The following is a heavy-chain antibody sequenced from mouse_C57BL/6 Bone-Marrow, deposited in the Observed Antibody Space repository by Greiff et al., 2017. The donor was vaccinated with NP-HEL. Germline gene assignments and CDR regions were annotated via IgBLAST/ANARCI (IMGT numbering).Heavy chain of an antibody. V-gene: IGHV1-4*01. J-gene: IGHJ1*03. Sequence: LQESGAELARPGASVKMSCKASGYTFTSYTMHWVKQRPGQGLEWIGYINPSSGYTKYNQKFKDKATLTADKSSSTAYMQLSSLTSEDSAVYYCASPYYYGSSFGYFDVWGTGTTVTVSS. CDR1: GYTFTSYT. CDR3: ASPYYYGSSFGYFDV. D-gene: IGHD1-1*01. CDR2: INPSSGYT.